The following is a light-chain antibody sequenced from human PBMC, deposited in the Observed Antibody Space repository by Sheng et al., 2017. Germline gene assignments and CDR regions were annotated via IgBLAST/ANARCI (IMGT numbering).Light chain of an antibody. CDR3: QQRENWPPLT. V-gene: IGKV3D-20*02. Sequence: EIVLTQSPGTLSLSPGEGATLSCRASQSIGSRYLAWYQHTPGQAPRLLIYATSSRATGIPDRFSGSGSGTDFTLTISRLEPEDFAVYYCQQRENWPPLTFGGGTKVELK. CDR1: QSIGSRY. CDR2: ATS. J-gene: IGKJ4*01.